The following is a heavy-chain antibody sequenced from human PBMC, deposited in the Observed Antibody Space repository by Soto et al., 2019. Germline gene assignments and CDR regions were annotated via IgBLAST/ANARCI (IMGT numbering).Heavy chain of an antibody. Sequence: SVKVSCKASGGTFSSYAISWVRQAPGQGLEWMGGIIPIFGTANYAQKFQGRVTITADESTSTAYMELSSLRSEDTAVYYCATPSGIDYGDYVGYFDYWGQGTLVTVSS. CDR3: ATPSGIDYGDYVGYFDY. CDR2: IIPIFGTA. J-gene: IGHJ4*02. V-gene: IGHV1-69*13. D-gene: IGHD4-17*01. CDR1: GGTFSSYA.